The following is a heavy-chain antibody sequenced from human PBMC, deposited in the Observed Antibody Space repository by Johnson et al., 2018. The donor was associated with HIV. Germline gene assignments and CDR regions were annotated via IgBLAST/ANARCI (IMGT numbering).Heavy chain of an antibody. CDR2: ISSSGSTI. J-gene: IGHJ3*01. V-gene: IGHV3-11*01. CDR1: GFTFSDYY. CDR3: AKDRGEGSSRWYHDVFDF. D-gene: IGHD6-19*01. Sequence: VQLVESGGGLVQPGGSLRLSCAASGFTFSDYYMSWIRQAPGKGLEWVSYISSSGSTIYYADSVKGRFAISRDNAQNSLYLQMNSLRPEDTAVCYCAKDRGEGSSRWYHDVFDFWGQGPMVTVSS.